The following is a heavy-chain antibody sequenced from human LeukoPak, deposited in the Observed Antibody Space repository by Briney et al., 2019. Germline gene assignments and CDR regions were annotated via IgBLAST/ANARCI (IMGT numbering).Heavy chain of an antibody. CDR1: GGTFNNSA. CDR3: ARDVHGDYGSDWFDP. V-gene: IGHV1-69*05. CDR2: IMPLFGTA. J-gene: IGHJ5*02. Sequence: GSSVKVSCKTSGGTFNNSAISWVRQAPGQGLEWLGGIMPLFGTAGYAQKFQGRVTITKDESTRTVYLELTSLTSDDTAVYYCARDVHGDYGSDWFDPWGQGTLVSVSS. D-gene: IGHD4-17*01.